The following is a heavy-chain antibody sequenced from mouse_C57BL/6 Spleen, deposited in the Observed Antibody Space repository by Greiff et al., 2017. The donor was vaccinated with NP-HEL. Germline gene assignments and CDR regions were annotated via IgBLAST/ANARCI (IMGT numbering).Heavy chain of an antibody. CDR2: IDPSDSYT. CDR3: ARVDHRKRDFDD. J-gene: IGHJ2*01. CDR1: GYTFTSYW. V-gene: IGHV1-69*01. Sequence: QVQLQQPGAELVMPGASVKLSCKASGYTFTSYWMHWVKQRPGQGLEWIGEIDPSDSYTNYNQKFKGKSTLTVDKSSSTAYMQLSSLTSEDSAVYYCARVDHRKRDFDDWGQGTTLTVSS.